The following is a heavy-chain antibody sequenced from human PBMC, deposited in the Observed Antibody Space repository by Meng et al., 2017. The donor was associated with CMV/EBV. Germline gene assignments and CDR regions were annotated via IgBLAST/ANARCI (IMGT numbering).Heavy chain of an antibody. J-gene: IGHJ6*02. CDR2: ISSSSSYI. CDR1: GFTFSSYS. Sequence: GESLKISCAASGFTFSSYSMNWVRQAPGKGLEWVSSISSSSSYIYYADSVKGRFTISRDNAKNTLYLQMNSLRAEDTAVYYCARDRVVEYDFWSGLPYYYYGMDVWGQGTTVTVSS. CDR3: ARDRVVEYDFWSGLPYYYYGMDV. D-gene: IGHD3-3*01. V-gene: IGHV3-21*01.